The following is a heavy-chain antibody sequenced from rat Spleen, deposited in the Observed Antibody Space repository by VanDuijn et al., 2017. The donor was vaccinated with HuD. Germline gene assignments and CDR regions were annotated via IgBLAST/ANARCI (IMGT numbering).Heavy chain of an antibody. V-gene: IGHV4-2*01. CDR1: GFNFNDYW. CDR2: INKDSRTI. Sequence: EVKLVESGGGLVQPGRSLKLSCAASGFNFNDYWMGWVRQAPGKGLEWIGEINKDSRTINYIPSLKDKFTISRDNAQNTLYLQMSKLGSEDTASYYCARGPSYGSYLDYFDYWGQGVMVTVSS. D-gene: IGHD1-7*01. CDR3: ARGPSYGSYLDYFDY. J-gene: IGHJ2*01.